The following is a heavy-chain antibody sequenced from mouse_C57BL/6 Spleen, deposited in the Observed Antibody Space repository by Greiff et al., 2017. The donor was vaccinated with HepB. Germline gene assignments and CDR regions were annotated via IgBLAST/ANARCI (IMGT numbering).Heavy chain of an antibody. J-gene: IGHJ2*01. CDR2: INPNNGGT. V-gene: IGHV1-18*01. CDR1: GYTFTDYN. D-gene: IGHD1-1*01. Sequence: VQLQQSGPELVKPGASVKIPCKASGYTFTDYNMDWVKQSHGKSLEWIGDINPNNGGTIYNQKFKGKATLTVDKSSSTAYMELRSLTSEDTAVYYCARSPLYYYGSNYFDYWGQGTTLTVSS. CDR3: ARSPLYYYGSNYFDY.